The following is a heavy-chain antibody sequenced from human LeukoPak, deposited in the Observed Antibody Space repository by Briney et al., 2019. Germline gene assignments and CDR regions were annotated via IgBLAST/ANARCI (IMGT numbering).Heavy chain of an antibody. CDR2: ISGSGVGT. D-gene: IGHD3-22*01. V-gene: IGHV3-23*01. CDR1: GFTFNNYG. CDR3: AKDRYSSGYDPFDY. Sequence: GGSLRLSCAASGFTFNNYGMFWFRQAPGKGLEWVSAISGSGVGTYYADSVKGRFTISRDNSKNTLYLQMNSLRAEDTAIYYCAKDRYSSGYDPFDYWGQGTLVTVSS. J-gene: IGHJ4*02.